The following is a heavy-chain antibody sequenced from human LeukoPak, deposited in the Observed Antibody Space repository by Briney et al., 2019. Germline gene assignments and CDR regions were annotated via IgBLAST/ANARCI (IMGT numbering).Heavy chain of an antibody. D-gene: IGHD3-10*01. CDR3: AKDTYYYGSGSYYNGIDY. Sequence: PSQTLSLTCAISGDSVSSNSAAWNWIRQSPSRCLEWLGRTCYRSKWYNDYAVSVKSRITINPDTSKNQFSLQLNSVTPEDTAVYYCAKDTYYYGSGSYYNGIDYWGQGTLVTVSS. V-gene: IGHV6-1*01. J-gene: IGHJ4*02. CDR1: GDSVSSNSAA. CDR2: TCYRSKWYN.